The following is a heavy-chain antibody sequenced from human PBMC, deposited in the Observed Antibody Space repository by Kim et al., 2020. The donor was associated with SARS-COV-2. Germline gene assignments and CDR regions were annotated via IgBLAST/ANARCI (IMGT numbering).Heavy chain of an antibody. Sequence: GGSLRLSCAASGFTFSSYAMHWVRQAPGKGLEWVAVISYDGSNKYYADSVKGRFTISRDNSKNTLYLQMNSLRAEDTAVYYCARAQVAGDYYDYGMDVWGQGTTVTVSS. J-gene: IGHJ6*02. D-gene: IGHD6-19*01. V-gene: IGHV3-30-3*01. CDR2: ISYDGSNK. CDR1: GFTFSSYA. CDR3: ARAQVAGDYYDYGMDV.